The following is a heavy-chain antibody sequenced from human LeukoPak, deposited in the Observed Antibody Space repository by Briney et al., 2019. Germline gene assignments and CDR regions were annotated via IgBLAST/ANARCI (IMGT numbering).Heavy chain of an antibody. CDR3: ASTAAAGEDY. D-gene: IGHD6-13*01. CDR2: ISSSSSYI. CDR1: GFTFSSYS. J-gene: IGHJ4*02. V-gene: IGHV3-21*01. Sequence: GGSLRLSCAASGFTFSSYSMNWVRQAPGTGLEWVSSISSSSSYIYYADSVKGRFTISRDNAKNSLYLQMNSLRAEDTAVYYCASTAAAGEDYWGQGTLVTVSS.